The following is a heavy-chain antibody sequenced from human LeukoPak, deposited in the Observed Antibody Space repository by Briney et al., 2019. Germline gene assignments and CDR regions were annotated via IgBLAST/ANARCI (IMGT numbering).Heavy chain of an antibody. J-gene: IGHJ4*02. CDR1: GGSINSYY. V-gene: IGHV4-59*01. Sequence: PSETLSLTCTVSGGSINSYYWTWIRQPPGKGLEWIGYTYYSGNTKYNPSLKSRVTISVDTSKNQFSLKLTSVTPADTAVYYCARESRDVETEGFDYWGQGTLVTVSS. D-gene: IGHD5-24*01. CDR2: TYYSGNT. CDR3: ARESRDVETEGFDY.